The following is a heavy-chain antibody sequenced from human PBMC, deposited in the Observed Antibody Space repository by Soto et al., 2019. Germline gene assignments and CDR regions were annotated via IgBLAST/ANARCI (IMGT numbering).Heavy chain of an antibody. CDR2: IYHSGNT. Sequence: PSETLSLTCTVSGDSISNYYWSWIRQPPGKGLEWIGSIYHSGNTNYNPSLKSRVTISLDTSKNQFSLKVNSVTAADTAMYYCARVPSPFSIATMFLNWFDPWGPGTQVTVSS. CDR3: ARVPSPFSIATMFLNWFDP. CDR1: GDSISNYY. D-gene: IGHD3-10*02. J-gene: IGHJ5*02. V-gene: IGHV4-59*01.